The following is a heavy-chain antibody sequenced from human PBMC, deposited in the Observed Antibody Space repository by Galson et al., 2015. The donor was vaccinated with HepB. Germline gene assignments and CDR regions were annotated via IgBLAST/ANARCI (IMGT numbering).Heavy chain of an antibody. CDR2: IYYSGST. CDR1: GGSISSYY. J-gene: IGHJ2*01. D-gene: IGHD2-21*02. V-gene: IGHV4-59*01. Sequence: SETLSLTCTVSGGSISSYYWSWIRQPPGKGLEWIGYIYYSGSTNYNPSLKSRVTISVDTSKNQFSLKLSSVTAADTAVYYCARVAICGGDCYMGPGEYWYFDLWGRGTLVTVSS. CDR3: ARVAICGGDCYMGPGEYWYFDL.